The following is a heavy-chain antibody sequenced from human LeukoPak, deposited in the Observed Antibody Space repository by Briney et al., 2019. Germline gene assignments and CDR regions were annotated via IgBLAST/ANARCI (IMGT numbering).Heavy chain of an antibody. V-gene: IGHV3-23*01. J-gene: IGHJ4*02. CDR3: AKDTSIGKYCTNGVCSPFDY. CDR1: GFTFSNFA. CDR2: ISASGRDT. D-gene: IGHD2-8*01. Sequence: GGSLRLSCAASGFTFSNFAMSWVRQARGKELEWVSGISASGRDTYYADPVKGRFTISRDNSKNTLYLKMNSLRAADTAVYYCAKDTSIGKYCTNGVCSPFDYWGQGTLVTVSS.